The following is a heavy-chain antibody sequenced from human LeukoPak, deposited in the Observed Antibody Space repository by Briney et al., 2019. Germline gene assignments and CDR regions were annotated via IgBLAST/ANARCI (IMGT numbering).Heavy chain of an antibody. Sequence: GGSLRLSCTASGFTFGDYAMSWFRQAPGKGLEWVGFIRSKAYGGTTEYAASVKGRFTISRDDSKSIAYLQMNSLKTEDTAVYYCTRTLLWFGELIDYMDVWGKGTTVTVSS. J-gene: IGHJ6*03. CDR2: IRSKAYGGTT. V-gene: IGHV3-49*03. CDR3: TRTLLWFGELIDYMDV. D-gene: IGHD3-10*01. CDR1: GFTFGDYA.